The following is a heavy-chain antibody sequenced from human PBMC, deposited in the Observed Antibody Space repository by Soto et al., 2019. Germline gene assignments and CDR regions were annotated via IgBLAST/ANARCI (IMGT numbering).Heavy chain of an antibody. J-gene: IGHJ4*02. D-gene: IGHD3-10*01. V-gene: IGHV3-23*01. CDR1: GFTFSSYA. CDR3: ALYMVRGVISPDY. Sequence: GGSLRLSCAASGFTFSSYAMSWVRQAPGKGLEWVSAISGSGGSTYYADSVKGRFTISRDNSKNTLYLQMNSLRAEDTAVYYCALYMVRGVISPDYWGQGTLVTVSS. CDR2: ISGSGGST.